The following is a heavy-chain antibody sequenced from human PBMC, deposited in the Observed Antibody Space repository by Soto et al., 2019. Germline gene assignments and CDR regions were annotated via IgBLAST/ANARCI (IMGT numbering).Heavy chain of an antibody. CDR1: GFTFSSYA. CDR3: VIQRSYRSRKPFDI. V-gene: IGHV3-23*01. Sequence: GGSLRLSCAASGFTFSSYAMSWVRQAPGKGLEWVSGIRASGGTTYYADSVKGRFTISRDNSKNTLYLQMNSLRAEDTAVYYCVIQRSYRSRKPFDIWGQGSMVP. CDR2: IRASGGTT. J-gene: IGHJ3*02.